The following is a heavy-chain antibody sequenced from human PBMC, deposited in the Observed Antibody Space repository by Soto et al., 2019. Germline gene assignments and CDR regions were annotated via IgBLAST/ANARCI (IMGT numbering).Heavy chain of an antibody. Sequence: QVQLVQSGAEVKKPGSSVKVSCKASGGTFSSYTISCVRQAPGQGLEWMGRIIPNLGIANYAQKFQGRVTIAADKSTNTDYKELSNFRSEDTAVYYCARKEYYYGSGAESDYSGQGTLVTVTT. CDR2: IIPNLGIA. CDR3: ARKEYYYGSGAESDY. J-gene: IGHJ4*02. D-gene: IGHD3-10*01. CDR1: GGTFSSYT. V-gene: IGHV1-69*02.